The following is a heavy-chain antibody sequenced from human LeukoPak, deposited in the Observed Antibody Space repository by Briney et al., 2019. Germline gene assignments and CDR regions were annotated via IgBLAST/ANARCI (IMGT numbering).Heavy chain of an antibody. CDR1: GGTFSSYA. CDR2: IRGSGGRT. J-gene: IGHJ4*02. V-gene: IGHV3-23*01. D-gene: IGHD3-10*01. CDR3: AKDLDDSGIDPVFDY. Sequence: SCKASGGTFSSYAMSWVRQAPGKGLEWVSGIRGSGGRTYYADSVKGRVTISRDNSKNTLYLQMNSLRAEDTAVYYCAKDLDDSGIDPVFDYWGQGTLVTVSS.